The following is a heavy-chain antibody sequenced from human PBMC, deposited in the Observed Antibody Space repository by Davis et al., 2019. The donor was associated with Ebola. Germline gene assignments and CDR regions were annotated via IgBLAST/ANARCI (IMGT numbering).Heavy chain of an antibody. CDR3: AREAYYYDSTGYYYDIPDLFDY. D-gene: IGHD3-22*01. CDR2: ISSNSTNK. Sequence: PGGSLRLSCAASGFTFSHYYMSWIRQAPGKGPEWVSYISSNSTNKKYADSVKGRFTISRDDAKNSLYLQMNSLRAEDTAVYYCAREAYYYDSTGYYYDIPDLFDYWGQGILVTVSS. CDR1: GFTFSHYY. V-gene: IGHV3-11*06. J-gene: IGHJ4*02.